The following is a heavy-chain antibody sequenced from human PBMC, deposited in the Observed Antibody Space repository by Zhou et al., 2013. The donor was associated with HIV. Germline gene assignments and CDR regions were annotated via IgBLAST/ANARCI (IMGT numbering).Heavy chain of an antibody. CDR3: ARDLNTFESSGYLEF. CDR1: GYTFSAYY. Sequence: QVQLVQSGAEVKKPGASVKVSCKTSGYTFSAYYVHWVRQAPGQGLEWMGIINFSGSSTIYAQKFQGRVTMTTDTSTSTVYLELRSLTSEDTAVYYCARDLNTFESSGYLEFWGQGTLVTVSS. J-gene: IGHJ4*02. D-gene: IGHD3-22*01. CDR2: INFSGSST. V-gene: IGHV1-46*01.